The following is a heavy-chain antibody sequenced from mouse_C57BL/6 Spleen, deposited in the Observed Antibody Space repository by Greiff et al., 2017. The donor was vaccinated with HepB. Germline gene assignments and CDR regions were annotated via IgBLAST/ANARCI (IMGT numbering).Heavy chain of an antibody. J-gene: IGHJ4*01. V-gene: IGHV1-64*01. CDR2: IHPNSGST. D-gene: IGHD1-1*01. CDR3: ARDGSRYYYAMDY. CDR1: GYTFTSYW. Sequence: VKLQQPGAELVKPGASVKLSCKASGYTFTSYWMHWVKQRPGQGLEWIGMIHPNSGSTNYNEKFKSKATLTVDKSSSTAYMQLSSLTSEDSAVYYCARDGSRYYYAMDYWGQGTSVTVSS.